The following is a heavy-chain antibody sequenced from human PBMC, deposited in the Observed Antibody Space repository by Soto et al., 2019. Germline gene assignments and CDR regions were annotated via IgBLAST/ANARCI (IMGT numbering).Heavy chain of an antibody. J-gene: IGHJ6*02. CDR2: ISSTGGST. V-gene: IGHV3-23*01. Sequence: LRLSCAASRFTFSNYAMSRVRQAPGKGLEWVSGISSTGGSTYYADSVKGRFTISRDNSKNTLDLQMSSLRAEDTAIYYCARAHDYDFWSGFLFYGMDVWGQGTTVTVSS. CDR1: RFTFSNYA. CDR3: ARAHDYDFWSGFLFYGMDV. D-gene: IGHD3-3*01.